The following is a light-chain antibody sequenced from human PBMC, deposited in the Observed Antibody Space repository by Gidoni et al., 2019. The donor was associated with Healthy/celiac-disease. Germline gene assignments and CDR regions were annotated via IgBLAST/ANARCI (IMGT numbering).Light chain of an antibody. V-gene: IGKV2-24*01. CDR2: KIS. J-gene: IGKJ2*01. CDR1: QRLVQSDGNTY. Sequence: EIVMTQTPLPSPVTLGQPASISCRSSQRLVQSDGNTYLSWLQQSPGQPPRLLISKISHRFSGVPARFSGSGAGADFTLQISRVEAEDVGVSYCMQATHFPPTFXQXTKLEIK. CDR3: MQATHFPPT.